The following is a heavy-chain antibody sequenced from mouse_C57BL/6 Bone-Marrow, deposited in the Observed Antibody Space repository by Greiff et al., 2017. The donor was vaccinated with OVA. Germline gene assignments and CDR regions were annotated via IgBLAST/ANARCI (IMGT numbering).Heavy chain of an antibody. CDR1: GYSITSGYY. CDR2: ISYDGSN. V-gene: IGHV3-6*01. Sequence: EVQLQESGPGLVKPSQSLSLTCSVTGYSITSGYYWNWIRQFPGNKLEWMGYISYDGSNNYNPSLKNRISITRDTSKNQFFLKLNSVTTEDTATYYCARVGIYDGYHYAMDYWGQGTSVTVSS. J-gene: IGHJ4*01. D-gene: IGHD2-3*01. CDR3: ARVGIYDGYHYAMDY.